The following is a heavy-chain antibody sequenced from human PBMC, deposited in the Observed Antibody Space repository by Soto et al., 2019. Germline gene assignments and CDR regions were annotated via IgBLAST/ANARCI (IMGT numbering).Heavy chain of an antibody. CDR1: GFTFSSYG. D-gene: IGHD3-10*01. Sequence: QVQLVESGGGVVQPGRSLRLSCAASGFTFSSYGMHWVRQAPGKGLEWVAVISYDGSNKYYADSVKGRFTISRDNSKNTLYLQMNSLRAEDTAVYYCAKGRDDYGPFDYWGQGTLVTVSS. CDR3: AKGRDDYGPFDY. CDR2: ISYDGSNK. J-gene: IGHJ4*02. V-gene: IGHV3-30*18.